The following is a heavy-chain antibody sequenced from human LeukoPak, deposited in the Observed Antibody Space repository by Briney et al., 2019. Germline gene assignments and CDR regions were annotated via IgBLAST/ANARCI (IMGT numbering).Heavy chain of an antibody. V-gene: IGHV3-23*01. CDR2: ISDTGGRT. CDR3: AKGGQDFDFWRFDL. Sequence: PGGSLTLSCAASGFTFSDSAVSWVRHSPGEGLKWVSSISDTGGRTYYADSVKGRFTITRDNSRNTVNLQMNSLRAGDTARYYCAKGGQDFDFWRFDLWGQGRLVIVSS. J-gene: IGHJ5*02. D-gene: IGHD3-3*01. CDR1: GFTFSDSA.